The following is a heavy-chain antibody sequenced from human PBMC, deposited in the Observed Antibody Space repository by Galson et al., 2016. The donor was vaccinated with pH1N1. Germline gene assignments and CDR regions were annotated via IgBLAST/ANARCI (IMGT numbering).Heavy chain of an antibody. V-gene: IGHV3-21*04. CDR1: GFIFSGYS. CDR3: AKDPAMAVSGYFDY. D-gene: IGHD6-19*01. Sequence: SLRLSCAASGFIFSGYSMNWVRQAPGKGLEWVSSITSGSFHIYYADSVRGRFTISRDNAKNSLFLQMNSLRVEDTAVYFCAKDPAMAVSGYFDYWGQGILVTVSS. J-gene: IGHJ4*02. CDR2: ITSGSFHI.